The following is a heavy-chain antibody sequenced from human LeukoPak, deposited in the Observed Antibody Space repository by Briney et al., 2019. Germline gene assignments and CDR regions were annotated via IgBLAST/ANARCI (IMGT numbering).Heavy chain of an antibody. J-gene: IGHJ4*02. CDR2: IYYSRST. D-gene: IGHD3-10*01. CDR1: GGSISSSSYY. Sequence: PSETLSLTCTVSGGSISSSSYYWGWIRQPPGKGLEWIGSIYYSRSTHYSPSLKSRVTISVDTSKNQFSLKLTSVTAADTAVYYCARRKGFGEGYFDSWGQGTLVTVSS. CDR3: ARRKGFGEGYFDS. V-gene: IGHV4-39*01.